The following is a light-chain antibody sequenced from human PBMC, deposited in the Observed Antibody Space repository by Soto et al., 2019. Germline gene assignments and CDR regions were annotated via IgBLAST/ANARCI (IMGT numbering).Light chain of an antibody. J-gene: IGLJ3*02. CDR1: SGHSSYA. CDR3: QTWGTGPWV. CDR2: LNSDGSH. V-gene: IGLV4-69*01. Sequence: QPVLTQSPSASASLGASVKLTCTLSSGHSSYAIAWHLQQPEKGPRYLMKLNSDGSHSKGDGIPDRFSGSSSGAERYLTISSLQSEDEADYYCQTWGTGPWVFGGGTKLTVL.